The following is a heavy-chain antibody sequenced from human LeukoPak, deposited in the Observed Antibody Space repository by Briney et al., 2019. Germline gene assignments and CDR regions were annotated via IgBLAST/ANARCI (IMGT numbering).Heavy chain of an antibody. CDR2: IYYTGST. CDR1: GGSINNYY. Sequence: PSETLSLTCTVSGGSINNYYWSWVRQPPGAGLEWLAYIYYTGSTNYNPSLKTRLTISVDTSKNQFSLKLSSVTAADTAVYYCARGSQWGSRDWGQGTLVTVSS. V-gene: IGHV4-59*01. CDR3: ARGSQWGSRD. J-gene: IGHJ4*02. D-gene: IGHD3-16*01.